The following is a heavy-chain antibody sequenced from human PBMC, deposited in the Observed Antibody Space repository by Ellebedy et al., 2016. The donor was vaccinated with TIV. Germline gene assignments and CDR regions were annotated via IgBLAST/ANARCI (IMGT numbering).Heavy chain of an antibody. J-gene: IGHJ1*01. V-gene: IGHV1-3*01. CDR3: ARGGILRYFDWLSLQD. Sequence: AASVKVSCKASGYTFTSYAMHWVRQAPGQRLEWMGWINAGNGNTKYSQKFQGRVTITRDTSASTAYMELSSLRSEDTAVYYCARGGILRYFDWLSLQDWGQGTLVTVSS. D-gene: IGHD3-9*01. CDR2: INAGNGNT. CDR1: GYTFTSYA.